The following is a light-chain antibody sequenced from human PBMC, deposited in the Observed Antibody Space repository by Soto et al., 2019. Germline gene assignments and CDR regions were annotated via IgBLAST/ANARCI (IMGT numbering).Light chain of an antibody. CDR3: QQYGSI. J-gene: IGKJ5*01. V-gene: IGKV3-20*01. Sequence: EKVLTQSPGTLSLSPGERATLSCRASQSVSSSYLGWYQQKPGQAPRLLIYGASSRATGIPDRFSGSGSGTDFTLTISRLEREDFAVYYCQQYGSIFGQGTRLEIK. CDR2: GAS. CDR1: QSVSSSY.